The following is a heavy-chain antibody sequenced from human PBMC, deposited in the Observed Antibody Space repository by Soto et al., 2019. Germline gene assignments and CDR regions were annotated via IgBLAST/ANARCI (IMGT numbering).Heavy chain of an antibody. V-gene: IGHV3-23*01. CDR1: GFTFSSYA. J-gene: IGHJ4*02. CDR3: AKGTAAAGFFDY. D-gene: IGHD6-13*01. Sequence: LRLSCAASGFTFSSYAMTWVRQAPGKGLEWVSTISGSGGSTYYADSVKGRFTISRDNSKNTLYLRMNSLRAEDTAVYYCAKGTAAAGFFDYWGQGTLVTVSS. CDR2: ISGSGGST.